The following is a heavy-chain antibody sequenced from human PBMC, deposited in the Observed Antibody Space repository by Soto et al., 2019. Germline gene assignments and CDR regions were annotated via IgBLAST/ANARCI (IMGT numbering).Heavy chain of an antibody. CDR1: GYTFTGYY. V-gene: IGHV1-2*02. J-gene: IGHJ5*02. CDR2: INPNSGGT. CDR3: ARGTDIVVVVAATRRPYNWFDP. D-gene: IGHD2-15*01. Sequence: ASVKVSCKASGYTFTGYYMHWVRQAPGQGLEWMGWINPNSGGTNYAQKFQGRVTMTRDTSISTAYMELSRLRSDDTAVYYCARGTDIVVVVAATRRPYNWFDPWGQGTLVTVS.